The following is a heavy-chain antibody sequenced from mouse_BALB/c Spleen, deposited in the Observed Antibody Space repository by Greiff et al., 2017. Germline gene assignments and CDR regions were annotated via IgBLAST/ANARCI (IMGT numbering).Heavy chain of an antibody. CDR2: IRYSGST. V-gene: IGHV3-2*02. D-gene: IGHD1-1*02. CDR3: ARRYGYFDY. CDR1: GYSITSDYA. J-gene: IGHJ2*01. Sequence: EVQGVESGPGLVKPSQSLSLTCTVTGYSITSDYAWNWIRQFPGNKLEWMGYIRYSGSTSYNPSLKSRISITRDTSKNQFFLQLNSVTTEDTATYYCARRYGYFDYWGQGTTLTVSS.